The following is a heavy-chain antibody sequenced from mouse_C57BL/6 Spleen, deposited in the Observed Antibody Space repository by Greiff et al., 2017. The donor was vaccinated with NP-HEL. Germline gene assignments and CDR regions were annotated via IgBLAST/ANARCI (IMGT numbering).Heavy chain of an antibody. CDR2: ISDGGSYT. J-gene: IGHJ4*01. Sequence: EVKVVESGGGLVKPGGSLKLSCAASGFTFSSYAMSWVRQTPEKRLEWVATISDGGSYTYYPDNVKGRFTISRDNAKNNLYLQMSHLKSEDTAMYYCARERVYYYAMDYWGQGTSVTVSS. CDR1: GFTFSSYA. V-gene: IGHV5-4*01. CDR3: ARERVYYYAMDY.